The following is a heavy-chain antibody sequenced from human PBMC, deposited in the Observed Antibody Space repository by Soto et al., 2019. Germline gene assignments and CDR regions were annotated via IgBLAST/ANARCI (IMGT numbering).Heavy chain of an antibody. CDR3: ARGREWLVIDY. D-gene: IGHD6-19*01. V-gene: IGHV4-30-2*01. Sequence: QLQLQESGSGLVKPSQTLSLTCAVSGGSLSSGDYSWSWIRQPPGKGLEWIGYIYHSGSTYDNPSLKSGVTISADRSKNQFSLRLSSVTAADTAVYYCARGREWLVIDYWGQGTLVTVSS. CDR2: IYHSGST. CDR1: GGSLSSGDYS. J-gene: IGHJ4*02.